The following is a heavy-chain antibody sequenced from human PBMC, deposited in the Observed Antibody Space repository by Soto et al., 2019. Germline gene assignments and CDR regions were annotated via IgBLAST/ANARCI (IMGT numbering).Heavy chain of an antibody. Sequence: SETLSLTCTVSGGSISSYYGSWIRQPPGKGLEWVGYIYYSGSTNYNPSLKSRVTISGDTSKNQFSLKLSSVTAADTAVYYFARQLLAGAGPCVFGYWGQGSRVTVS. D-gene: IGHD6-19*01. V-gene: IGHV4-59*08. CDR2: IYYSGST. CDR3: ARQLLAGAGPCVFGY. CDR1: GGSISSYY. J-gene: IGHJ4*02.